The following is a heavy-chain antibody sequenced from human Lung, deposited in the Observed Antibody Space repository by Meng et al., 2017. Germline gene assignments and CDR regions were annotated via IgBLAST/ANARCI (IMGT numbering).Heavy chain of an antibody. CDR3: TNDRLNH. Sequence: VQLVESGGGLAPPRGSLRLSCAASGFTVTDHWMHWVRQGPGQGLVWVSRINRDGTKPTYADSVKGRFTISRDNPKNTLYLQMNNLRAEDTAFYYCTNDRLNHWGQGALVTVAS. D-gene: IGHD1-1*01. CDR1: GFTVTDHW. J-gene: IGHJ1*01. CDR2: INRDGTKP. V-gene: IGHV3-74*01.